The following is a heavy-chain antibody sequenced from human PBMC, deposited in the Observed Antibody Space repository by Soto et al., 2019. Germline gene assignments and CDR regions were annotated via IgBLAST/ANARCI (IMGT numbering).Heavy chain of an antibody. CDR3: ARGQRFSDWFDP. CDR2: IYSSGST. D-gene: IGHD3-3*01. V-gene: IGHV4-4*07. CDR1: GGTLSGYY. J-gene: IGHJ5*02. Sequence: PSETLSLTCTVTGGTLSGYYWTWIRQSAGGGPEWIGRIYSSGSTNYNPSLKSRVTISLDTSMNHFSLRLSSVTAADTAVYYCARGQRFSDWFDPWGQGTLVTVSS.